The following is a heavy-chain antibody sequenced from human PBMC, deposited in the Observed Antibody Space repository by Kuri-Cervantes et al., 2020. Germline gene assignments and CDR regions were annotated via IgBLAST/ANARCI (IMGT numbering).Heavy chain of an antibody. Sequence: GESLKISCAASGFTFDDYTMHWVRQAPGKGLEWVSLISWDGGSTYYADSVKGRFTISRDNAKNSLYLQMNSLRAEDTAVYYCAREFPGTAVAGTEGALDIWGQGTKVTVSS. V-gene: IGHV3-43*01. J-gene: IGHJ3*02. CDR1: GFTFDDYT. CDR3: AREFPGTAVAGTEGALDI. CDR2: ISWDGGST. D-gene: IGHD6-19*01.